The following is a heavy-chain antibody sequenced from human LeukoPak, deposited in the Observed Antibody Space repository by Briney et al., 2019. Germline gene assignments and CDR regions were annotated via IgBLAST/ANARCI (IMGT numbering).Heavy chain of an antibody. V-gene: IGHV3-21*01. J-gene: IGHJ4*02. CDR1: GFTFSSYS. D-gene: IGHD1-26*01. Sequence: PGGSLRLSCAASGFTFSSYSMNWVRQAPGKGLEWVSSISSSSSYIYHADSVKGRFTTSRDNAKNSLYLQMNSLRAEDTAVYYCARESGSLRPDYWGQGTLVTVSS. CDR2: ISSSSSYI. CDR3: ARESGSLRPDY.